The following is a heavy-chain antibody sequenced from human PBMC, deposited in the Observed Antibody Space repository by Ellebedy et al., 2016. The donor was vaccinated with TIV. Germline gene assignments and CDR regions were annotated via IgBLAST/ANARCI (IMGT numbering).Heavy chain of an antibody. CDR3: AKQPTCSGGSCYSNFDY. Sequence: GESLKISXAASGFTFSSYALSWVRQAPGKGLEWVSAISGSGGSTYYADSVKGRFTISRDNSKNTLYLQMNSLRAEDTAVYYCAKQPTCSGGSCYSNFDYWGQGTLVTVSS. D-gene: IGHD2-15*01. J-gene: IGHJ4*02. CDR1: GFTFSSYA. V-gene: IGHV3-23*01. CDR2: ISGSGGST.